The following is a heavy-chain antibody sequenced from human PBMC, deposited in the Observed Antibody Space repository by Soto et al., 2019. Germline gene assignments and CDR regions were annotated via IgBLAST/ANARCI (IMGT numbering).Heavy chain of an antibody. CDR1: GFTFSGSA. J-gene: IGHJ4*02. D-gene: IGHD4-17*01. Sequence: LRLSCATSGFTFSGSAMHWVRQASGKGLEWVGHIRTKANRYATVYAASVKGRFTISRDDSKNTAYLQVNSLKTEDTAVYYCTRQNGDFFEYWGQGALVTVSS. CDR2: IRTKANRYAT. CDR3: TRQNGDFFEY. V-gene: IGHV3-73*01.